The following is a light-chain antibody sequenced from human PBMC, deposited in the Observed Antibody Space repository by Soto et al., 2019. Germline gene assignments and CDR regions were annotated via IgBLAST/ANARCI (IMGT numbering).Light chain of an antibody. J-gene: IGKJ1*01. CDR3: QQSNSYPWT. V-gene: IGKV3-15*01. CDR2: GAT. Sequence: EIVLTQSPATLYVSPGGRATLSCRASQNVMYNLAWYQQKPGQAPRLLVYGATTRATDAPPRFRGSGSGTEFSLTISSLQSEDFATYYCQQSNSYPWTFGQGTKVEIK. CDR1: QNVMYN.